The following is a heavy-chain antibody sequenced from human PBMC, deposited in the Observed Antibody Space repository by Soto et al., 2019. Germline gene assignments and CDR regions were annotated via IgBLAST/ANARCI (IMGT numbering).Heavy chain of an antibody. V-gene: IGHV4-31*03. D-gene: IGHD3-22*01. CDR1: GGSISSGGYY. J-gene: IGHJ4*02. CDR3: ARGDYYDSSGYYYSFRDC. CDR2: IYYSWST. Sequence: PSETLSLTCTVSGGSISSGGYYWSWIRQHPGKGLEWIGYIYYSWSTYYNPSLKSRVTISVDTSKNQFSLKLSSVTAADTAVYYCARGDYYDSSGYYYSFRDCWGQGTLVTVSS.